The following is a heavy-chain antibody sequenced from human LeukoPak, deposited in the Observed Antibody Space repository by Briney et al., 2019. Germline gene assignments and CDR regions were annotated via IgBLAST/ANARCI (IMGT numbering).Heavy chain of an antibody. CDR1: GYSISSGSC. J-gene: IGHJ4*02. D-gene: IGHD3-3*01. CDR3: ARGLASGYPPIPFDY. CDR2: IYHSGST. Sequence: PSETLSLTCTVSGYSISSGSCWGWIRQPPGEGLDWIGSIYHSGSTFYNPSLKSRVTISVDTSKNQFSLKLSSVTAADTAVYYCARGLASGYPPIPFDYWGQGTLVTVSS. V-gene: IGHV4-38-2*02.